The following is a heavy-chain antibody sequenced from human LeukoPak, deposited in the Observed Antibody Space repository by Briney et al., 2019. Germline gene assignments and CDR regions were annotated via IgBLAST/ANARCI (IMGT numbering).Heavy chain of an antibody. J-gene: IGHJ4*02. CDR2: IYYSGST. D-gene: IGHD3-22*01. V-gene: IGHV4-59*01. CDR3: ARRLYFYDNSGYYTDY. CDR1: GGSISSYY. Sequence: SGTLSLTCTVSGGSISSYYWSWIRQPPGKGLEWIGYIYYSGSTNYNPSLKSRVTISVDTSKNQFSLKLSSVTAADTAVYYCARRLYFYDNSGYYTDYWGQGTLVTVSS.